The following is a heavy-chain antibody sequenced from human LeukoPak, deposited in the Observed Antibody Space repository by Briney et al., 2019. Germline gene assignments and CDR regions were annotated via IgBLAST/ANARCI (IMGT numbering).Heavy chain of an antibody. J-gene: IGHJ4*02. CDR3: AGDFGSGSYRFDY. CDR1: GVSISGGDYS. D-gene: IGHD3-10*01. CDR2: IYHSGTT. Sequence: PSETLSLTCAVSGVSISGGDYSWGWLRQPPGTGLEWIGYIYHSGTTYYNPSLKSRGTISLDRSKNQFSLKLTSVTAADTAVYYCAGDFGSGSYRFDYWGQGTLVTVSP. V-gene: IGHV4-30-2*01.